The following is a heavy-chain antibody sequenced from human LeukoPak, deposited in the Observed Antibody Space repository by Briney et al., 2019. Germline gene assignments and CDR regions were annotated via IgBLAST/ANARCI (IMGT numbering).Heavy chain of an antibody. J-gene: IGHJ4*02. V-gene: IGHV3-21*01. CDR3: ATETVGRHYDY. CDR1: GFTFSSCG. Sequence: GGSLRLSCAASGFTFSSCGFNWVRQAPGKGLEWVSSIGPTGTDRYYADSVRGRFTISRDNAKNSMYLQMDSLRDEDTAVYYCATETVGRHYDYWGQGALLTVSS. D-gene: IGHD1-14*01. CDR2: IGPTGTDR.